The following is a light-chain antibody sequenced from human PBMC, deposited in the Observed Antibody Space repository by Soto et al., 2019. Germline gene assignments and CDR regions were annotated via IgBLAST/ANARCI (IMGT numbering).Light chain of an antibody. V-gene: IGKV1-5*01. J-gene: IGKJ1*01. CDR2: DAS. Sequence: DIQMTQSPSTLSASVGDRVSITCRASQSVDRYLAWYQQKPGKAPHLLIYDASSLESGVPSRFSGSGSGTDFTLAISSLQPEDSATYYCLQDINYPWTFGQGTKVDIK. CDR3: LQDINYPWT. CDR1: QSVDRY.